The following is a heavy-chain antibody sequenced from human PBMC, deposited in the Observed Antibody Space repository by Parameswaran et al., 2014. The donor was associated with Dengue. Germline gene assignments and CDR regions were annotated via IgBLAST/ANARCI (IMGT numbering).Heavy chain of an antibody. CDR3: ARARLQYYYYYMDV. J-gene: IGHJ6*03. CDR2: ISSSSSYI. V-gene: IGHV3-21*01. Sequence: VARAPGKGLEWVSSISSSSSYIYYADSVKGRFTISRDNAKNSLYLQMNSLRAEDTAVYYCARARLQYYYYYMDVWGKGTTVTVSS.